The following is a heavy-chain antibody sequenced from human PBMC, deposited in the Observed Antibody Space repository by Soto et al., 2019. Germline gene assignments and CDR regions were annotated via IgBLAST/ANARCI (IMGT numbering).Heavy chain of an antibody. V-gene: IGHV3-23*01. CDR3: TKASPDRHHMDV. Sequence: EVHLLESGGDLVQPGGSLRLSCAASGFTFSKFVMRWVRQTPGKGLEWVSTITETGGDTYYTDSVKGRFTISRDNSKNTLYLQKTSLRAEDTALYYCTKASPDRHHMDVWGQGTTVTVSS. CDR1: GFTFSKFV. J-gene: IGHJ6*02. CDR2: ITETGGDT.